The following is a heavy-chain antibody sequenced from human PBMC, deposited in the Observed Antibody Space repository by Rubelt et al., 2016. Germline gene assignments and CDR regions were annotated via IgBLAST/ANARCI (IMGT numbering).Heavy chain of an antibody. J-gene: IGHJ1*01. Sequence: QVQLQESGPGLEKPSQTLSLTCTVSGGSISSGGYYWSWVRQHPGKGLEWVGCFFDSGSTYYNPSLKSRLSISVDTSKNQFSLRLSSVTAADTAVYYCARGRGDGRDFSRRFYLEKWSRGTLVSVSS. CDR2: FFDSGST. CDR1: GGSISSGGYY. V-gene: IGHV4-31*03. D-gene: IGHD3-3*01. CDR3: ARGRGDGRDFSRRFYLEK.